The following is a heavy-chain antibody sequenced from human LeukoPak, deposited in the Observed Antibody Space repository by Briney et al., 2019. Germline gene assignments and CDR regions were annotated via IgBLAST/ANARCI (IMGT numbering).Heavy chain of an antibody. D-gene: IGHD3-22*01. CDR1: GYTFTSYG. Sequence: GASVKVPCKASGYTFTSYGISWVRQAPGQGLEWMGWINPNSGGTNYAQKFQGRVTMTRDTSISTAYMELSRLRSDDTAVYYCARVRYYDSSGYYSHFDYWGQGTLVTVSS. CDR2: INPNSGGT. CDR3: ARVRYYDSSGYYSHFDY. J-gene: IGHJ4*02. V-gene: IGHV1-2*02.